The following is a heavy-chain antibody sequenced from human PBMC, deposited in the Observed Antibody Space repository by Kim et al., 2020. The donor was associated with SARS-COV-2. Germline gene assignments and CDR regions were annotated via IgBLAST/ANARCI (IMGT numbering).Heavy chain of an antibody. CDR1: GYTLTELS. Sequence: ASVKVSCKVSGYTLTELSMHWVRQAPGKGLEWMGGFDPEDGETIYAQKFQGRVTMTEDTSTDTAYMELSSLRSEDTAVYYCATDLAAGIAAAGNFDYWGQGTLVTVSS. D-gene: IGHD6-13*01. V-gene: IGHV1-24*01. CDR3: ATDLAAGIAAAGNFDY. J-gene: IGHJ4*02. CDR2: FDPEDGET.